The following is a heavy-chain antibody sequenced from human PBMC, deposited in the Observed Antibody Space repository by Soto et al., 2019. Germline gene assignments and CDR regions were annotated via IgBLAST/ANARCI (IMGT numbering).Heavy chain of an antibody. D-gene: IGHD5-12*01. V-gene: IGHV6-1*01. Sequence: SQTLSLTCAISGDSVSSNSAALNLIMQSPSRGLEWLGRTYYRSKWYNDYAVSVKSRITINPDTSKNQFSLQLNSVTPEDTAVYYCAREDRWIYYYGMDVWGQGTTVTVSS. J-gene: IGHJ6*02. CDR1: GDSVSSNSAA. CDR2: TYYRSKWYN. CDR3: AREDRWIYYYGMDV.